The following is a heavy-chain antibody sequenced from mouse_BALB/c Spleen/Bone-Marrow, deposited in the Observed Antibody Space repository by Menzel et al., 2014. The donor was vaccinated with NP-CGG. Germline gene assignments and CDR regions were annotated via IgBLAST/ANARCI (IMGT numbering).Heavy chain of an antibody. CDR1: RYAFTNYL. D-gene: IGHD1-2*01. V-gene: IGHV1-54*01. CDR2: INPGSGGT. CDR3: ARGGDYGFMDY. J-gene: IGHJ4*01. Sequence: QVHVKQSGAELVRPGTSVKVSCKASRYAFTNYLIEWVKQRPGQGLEWIGVINPGSGGTNYNEKFKGKATLTADKSSSTAYMQLSSLTSDDSAVYFCARGGDYGFMDYWGQGTSVTVSS.